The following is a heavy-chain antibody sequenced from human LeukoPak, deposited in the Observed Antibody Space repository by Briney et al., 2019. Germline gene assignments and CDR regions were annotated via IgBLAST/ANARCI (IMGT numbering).Heavy chain of an antibody. Sequence: PGGSLRLSCAASGFTFSSYAMNWVRQAPGKGLEWGSGINDNGGRTYYAESVKGRFTISRDNSKNTLYLQMNSLRAEDTALYYCAKDTRDRAAAASRGYYFDYWGQGTLVSVSS. CDR1: GFTFSSYA. J-gene: IGHJ4*02. CDR3: AKDTRDRAAAASRGYYFDY. V-gene: IGHV3-23*01. CDR2: INDNGGRT. D-gene: IGHD6-13*01.